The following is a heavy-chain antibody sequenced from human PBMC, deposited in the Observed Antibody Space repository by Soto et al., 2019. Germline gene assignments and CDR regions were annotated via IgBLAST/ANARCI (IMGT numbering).Heavy chain of an antibody. CDR3: ARGPPGIAVAYAFDI. CDR1: GGSFSGYY. D-gene: IGHD6-13*01. Sequence: SETLSLTCAVYGGSFSGYYWSWIRQPPGKGLEWIGEINHSGSTNYNPSLKSRVTISVDTSKNQFSLRLSSVTAADTAVYYCARGPPGIAVAYAFDIWGQGTMVTV. J-gene: IGHJ3*02. V-gene: IGHV4-34*01. CDR2: INHSGST.